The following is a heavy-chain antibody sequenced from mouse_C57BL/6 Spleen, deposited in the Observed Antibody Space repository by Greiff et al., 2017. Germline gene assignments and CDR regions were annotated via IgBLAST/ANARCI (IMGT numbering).Heavy chain of an antibody. V-gene: IGHV3-6*01. CDR2: ISYDGSN. Sequence: EVKLMESGPGLVKPSQSLSLTCSVTGYSITSGYYWNWIRQFPGNKLEWMGYISYDGSNNYNPSLKNRISITRDTSKNQFFLKLNSVTTEDTATYYCARIWDYWGQGTTLTVSS. CDR1: GYSITSGYY. D-gene: IGHD1-1*02. J-gene: IGHJ2*01. CDR3: ARIWDY.